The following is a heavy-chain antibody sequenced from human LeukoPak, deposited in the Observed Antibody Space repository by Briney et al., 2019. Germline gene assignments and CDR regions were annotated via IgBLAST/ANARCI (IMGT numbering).Heavy chain of an antibody. V-gene: IGHV3-21*01. CDR2: ISSSSSYI. J-gene: IGHJ3*02. CDR1: GFTFSSYS. Sequence: GGSLRLSCAASGFTFSSYSMNWVRQAPGKGLEWVSSISSSSSYIYYADSVKGRFTISRDNAKNSLYLQMNSLRAEDTAVYYCARVPAGRLHDAFDIWGQGTMVTVSS. CDR3: ARVPAGRLHDAFDI.